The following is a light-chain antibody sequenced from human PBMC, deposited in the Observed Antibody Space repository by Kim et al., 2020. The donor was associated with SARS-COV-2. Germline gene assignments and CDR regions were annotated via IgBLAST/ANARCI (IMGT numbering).Light chain of an antibody. J-gene: IGLJ3*02. CDR2: DVY. CDR3: CSYAGSFSWV. V-gene: IGLV2-11*01. CDR1: SSDVGGYGV. Sequence: SVTISCTGTSSDVGGYGVVSWYQQFPGKAPKLIIYDVYNRPSAVPDRFSGSKSGNTASLTISGLQTEDEADYYCCSYAGSFSWVFGGGTKVTVL.